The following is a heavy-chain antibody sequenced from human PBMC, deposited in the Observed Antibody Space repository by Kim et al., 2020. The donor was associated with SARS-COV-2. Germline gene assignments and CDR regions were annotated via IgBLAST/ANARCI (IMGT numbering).Heavy chain of an antibody. CDR1: GGSFSGYY. V-gene: IGHV4-34*01. CDR3: ARSIRCGSGSYYCPTDV. D-gene: IGHD3-10*01. CDR2: INHSGST. J-gene: IGHJ6*02. Sequence: SETLSLTCAVYGGSFSGYYWSWIRQPPGKGLEWIGEINHSGSTNYNPSLKSRVTISVDTSKNQFSLKLSSVTAADTAVYYCARSIRCGSGSYYCPTDVWGQGTTVTVSS.